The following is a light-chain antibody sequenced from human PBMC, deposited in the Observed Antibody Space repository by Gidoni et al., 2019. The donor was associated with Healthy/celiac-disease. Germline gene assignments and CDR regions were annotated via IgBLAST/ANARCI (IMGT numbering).Light chain of an antibody. CDR3: QVWDSSSDHVV. J-gene: IGLJ2*01. CDR2: DDS. CDR1: NIGSKS. V-gene: IGLV3-21*02. Sequence: SYVLTQPPSVSVAPGQTDRITCGGNNIGSKSVHWYQQKPGQAPVLVVYDDSGRPSGIPERFSGSNSGNTATLTISRVEAGDEADYYCQVWDSSSDHVVFGGGTKLTVL.